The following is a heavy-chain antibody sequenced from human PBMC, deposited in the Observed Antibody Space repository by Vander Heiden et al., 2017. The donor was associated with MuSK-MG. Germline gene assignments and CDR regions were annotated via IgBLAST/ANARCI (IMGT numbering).Heavy chain of an antibody. CDR3: ARSTASEGPTHNWFDP. CDR2: IFYSGTT. CDR1: GGSISHNYNY. Sequence: QLHLQESGPGLVKPSEALSLTCTVSGGSISHNYNYWGWVRHPPGKGLEWIGSIFYSGTTYHSPSLKSRVTMSVDTSRNQFSLKLASVTAADTAVYYCARSTASEGPTHNWFDPWGQGTLVTVPS. D-gene: IGHD4-4*01. V-gene: IGHV4-39*01. J-gene: IGHJ5*02.